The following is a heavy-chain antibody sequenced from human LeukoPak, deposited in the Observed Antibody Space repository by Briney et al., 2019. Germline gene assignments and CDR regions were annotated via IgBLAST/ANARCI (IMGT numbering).Heavy chain of an antibody. Sequence: SETLSLTCAVYGGSFSGYYWSWIRQPPGKGLEWIGEINHSGSTNYNPSLKSRVTISVDTSKNQFSLKLSSVTAADTAVYYCARSSSSRRAYFQHWGRGTLVTVSS. CDR1: GGSFSGYY. CDR2: INHSGST. D-gene: IGHD6-13*01. V-gene: IGHV4-34*01. CDR3: ARSSSSRRAYFQH. J-gene: IGHJ1*01.